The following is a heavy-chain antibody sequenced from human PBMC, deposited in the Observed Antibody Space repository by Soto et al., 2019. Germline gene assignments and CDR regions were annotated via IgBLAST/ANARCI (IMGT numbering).Heavy chain of an antibody. CDR1: GFTFSSYA. D-gene: IGHD3-3*01. CDR2: ISYDGSNK. Sequence: PGGSLRLSCAASGFTFSSYAMHWVRQAPGKGLEWVAVISYDGSNKYYADSVKGRFTISRDNSKNTLYLQMNSLRAEDTAVYYCAKDHTLFPDTDFDYWGQGTLVTVSS. J-gene: IGHJ4*02. V-gene: IGHV3-30-3*01. CDR3: AKDHTLFPDTDFDY.